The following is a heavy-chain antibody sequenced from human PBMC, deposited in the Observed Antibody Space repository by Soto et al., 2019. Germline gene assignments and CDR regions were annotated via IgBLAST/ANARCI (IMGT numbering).Heavy chain of an antibody. J-gene: IGHJ4*02. CDR3: VRDMRFITDPTFDY. D-gene: IGHD3-16*01. CDR1: GFTFIDYW. V-gene: IGHV3-74*01. Sequence: PGGSLRLSCAASGFTFIDYWMHWVRQAPGKGLEWVSRVDHDGSGTSLADSVKGRFSVSRDNAMNTLYLQMNSLRAEDTALYYCVRDMRFITDPTFDYWGQGILVTVSS. CDR2: VDHDGSGT.